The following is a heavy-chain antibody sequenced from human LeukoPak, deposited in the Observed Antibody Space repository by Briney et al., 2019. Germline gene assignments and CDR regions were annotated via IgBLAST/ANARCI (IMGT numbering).Heavy chain of an antibody. V-gene: IGHV1-2*02. CDR3: ARELSRGLVVAATPGY. J-gene: IGHJ4*02. CDR1: GYTFTSYY. CDR2: INPNSGGT. D-gene: IGHD2-15*01. Sequence: GASVKVSCKASGYTFTSYYMHWVRQAPGQGLEWMGWINPNSGGTNYAQKFQGRVTMTRDTSISTACMELSRLRSDDTAVYYCARELSRGLVVAATPGYWGQGTLVTVSS.